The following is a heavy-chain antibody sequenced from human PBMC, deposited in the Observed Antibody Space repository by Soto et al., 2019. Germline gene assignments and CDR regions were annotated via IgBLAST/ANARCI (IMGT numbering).Heavy chain of an antibody. D-gene: IGHD3-10*01. CDR1: GDRVSSNRAA. V-gene: IGHV6-1*01. J-gene: IGHJ4*02. CDR3: ARGNSGSGSYFADY. CDR2: TYYRSKWYN. Sequence: SQTESLTYDISGDRVSSNRAAWNWIKKSPSRGLEWLGRTYYRSKWYNDYAVSVKSRITINPDTSKNQFSLQLNSVTPEDTAVYYCARGNSGSGSYFADYWGQGTLVTVS.